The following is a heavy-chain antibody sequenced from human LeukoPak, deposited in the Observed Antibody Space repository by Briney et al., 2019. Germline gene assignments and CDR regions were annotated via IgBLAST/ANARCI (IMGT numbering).Heavy chain of an antibody. V-gene: IGHV3-7*01. CDR3: ARGSVLLWFGELPDY. J-gene: IGHJ4*02. CDR2: IKQDGSEK. D-gene: IGHD3-10*01. Sequence: HPGGSLRLSCAASGFTFSNYWMSWVRQAPGKGLEWVANIKQDGSEKYYVDSVKGRFTISRDNAKNSLYLQMNSPRAEDTAVYYCARGSVLLWFGELPDYWGQGTLVTVSS. CDR1: GFTFSNYW.